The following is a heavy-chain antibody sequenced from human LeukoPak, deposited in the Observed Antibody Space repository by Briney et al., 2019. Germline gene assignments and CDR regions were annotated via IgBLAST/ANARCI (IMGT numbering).Heavy chain of an antibody. V-gene: IGHV3-7*01. CDR1: GFTFSSYW. CDR3: GRDQTPFY. J-gene: IGHJ4*02. CDR2: IKHDGSED. D-gene: IGHD2-15*01. Sequence: GGSLRLSCAASGFTFSSYWMTWVRQAPGKGLEWVATIKHDGSEDYYVDSVKGRFTISRDSAKSSMWLQMSSLRAEDTAVYYCGRDQTPFYWGQGSLVTVSS.